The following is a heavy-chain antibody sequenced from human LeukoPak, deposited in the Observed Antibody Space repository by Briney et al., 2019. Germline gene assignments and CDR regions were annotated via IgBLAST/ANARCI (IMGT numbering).Heavy chain of an antibody. Sequence: GESLRLSCAASGFTFSSYAMNWVRQAPGKGLEWVSSISGGGASTYYADSVKGRFTISRDNSKNTVFLRMNSLRDEDTAVYYCAKDRYGSGSYGMDVWGQGTTVIVSS. CDR2: ISGGGAST. CDR1: GFTFSSYA. J-gene: IGHJ6*02. CDR3: AKDRYGSGSYGMDV. V-gene: IGHV3-23*01. D-gene: IGHD3-10*01.